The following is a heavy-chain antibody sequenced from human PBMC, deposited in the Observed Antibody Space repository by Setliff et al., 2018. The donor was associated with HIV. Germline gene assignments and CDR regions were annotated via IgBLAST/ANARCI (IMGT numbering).Heavy chain of an antibody. D-gene: IGHD6-13*01. Sequence: SETLSLTCTVSGGSISSSSYYWGWIRQPPGKGLEWIGTIYYTGSTYYNPSLKSRVTMSVDTSKNQFSPKLSSVTAADTAVYYCAKEARGIPTTGTGYWGQGALVTVSS. J-gene: IGHJ4*02. CDR2: IYYTGST. CDR3: AKEARGIPTTGTGY. CDR1: GGSISSSSYY. V-gene: IGHV4-39*02.